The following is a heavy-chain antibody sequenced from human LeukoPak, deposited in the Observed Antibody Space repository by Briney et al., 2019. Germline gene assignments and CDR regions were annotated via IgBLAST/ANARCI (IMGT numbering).Heavy chain of an antibody. CDR1: GYTFAGYD. J-gene: IGHJ3*02. CDR3: ARIVVRYGGAFDI. CDR2: MNPNSGNT. Sequence: ASVKDSCKASGYTFAGYDINGVRQATGQGLEGMGWMNPNSGNTGYARKFQGRVTITRNTSKITAYMELSSVRSEDTAVYYCARIVVRYGGAFDIWGKGTMVTVSS. D-gene: IGHD2-2*01. V-gene: IGHV1-8*03.